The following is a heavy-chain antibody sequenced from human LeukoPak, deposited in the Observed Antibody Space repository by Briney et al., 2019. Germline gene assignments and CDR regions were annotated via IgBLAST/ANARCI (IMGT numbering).Heavy chain of an antibody. V-gene: IGHV1-69*05. CDR1: GGTFSRNV. CDR2: IIPIFGTA. D-gene: IGHD6-19*01. J-gene: IGHJ4*02. CDR3: ARKTSDWYAALDH. Sequence: ASVKVSCKASGGTFSRNVIGWVRQAPGQGLEWMGRIIPIFGTANYAQKFQGRVTITTDESTSTAYMELNSLRSEDTAIYYCARKTSDWYAALDHWGQGTLVTVSS.